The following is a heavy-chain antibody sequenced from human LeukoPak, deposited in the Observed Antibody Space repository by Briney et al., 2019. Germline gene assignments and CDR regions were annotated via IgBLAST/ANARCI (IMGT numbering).Heavy chain of an antibody. V-gene: IGHV3-48*03. Sequence: GGSLRLSCAASGFTFSSYEMNWVRQAPGKGLEWISYISASGTITHYADSVEGRFTISRDNAKNSLYLQMNSLRAEDTAVYYCARDGIAVAGTEYYFDYWGRGTLVTVSS. J-gene: IGHJ4*02. CDR2: ISASGTIT. D-gene: IGHD6-19*01. CDR1: GFTFSSYE. CDR3: ARDGIAVAGTEYYFDY.